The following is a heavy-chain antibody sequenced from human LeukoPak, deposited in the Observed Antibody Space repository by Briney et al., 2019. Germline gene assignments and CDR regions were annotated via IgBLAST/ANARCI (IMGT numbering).Heavy chain of an antibody. Sequence: GSLRLSCAASGFTFSSYSMNWVRQAPGKGLEWVSSISSSSSYIYYADSVKGRFTISRDNAKNSLYLQMNSLRAEDTAVYYCATSSTIVGATLYYFDYWGQGTLVTVSS. J-gene: IGHJ4*02. CDR2: ISSSSSYI. V-gene: IGHV3-21*01. D-gene: IGHD1-26*01. CDR1: GFTFSSYS. CDR3: ATSSTIVGATLYYFDY.